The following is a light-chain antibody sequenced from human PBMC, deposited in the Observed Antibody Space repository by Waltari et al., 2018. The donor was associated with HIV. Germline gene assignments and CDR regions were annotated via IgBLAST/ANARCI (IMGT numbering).Light chain of an antibody. CDR2: YDS. CDR1: NIGSKS. Sequence: SYVLTQPPSVSVAPGKTARITCGGNNIGSKSVHWYQQKPGQAPVLVIYYDSDRPSGIPERFSGSNSGNTATLTSSSVEAGDEADYYCQVWDSSSDHVVFGGGTKLTVL. CDR3: QVWDSSSDHVV. V-gene: IGLV3-21*01. J-gene: IGLJ2*01.